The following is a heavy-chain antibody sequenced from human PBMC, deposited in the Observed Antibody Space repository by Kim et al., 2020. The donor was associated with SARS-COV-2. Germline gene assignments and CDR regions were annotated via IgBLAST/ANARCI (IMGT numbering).Heavy chain of an antibody. J-gene: IGHJ5*02. D-gene: IGHD2-2*02. CDR1: GFTFSSYW. V-gene: IGHV3-7*01. Sequence: GGSLRLSCAASGFTFSSYWMSWVQAPGKGLEWVANIKQDGSEKYYVDSVKGRFTISRDNAKNSLYLQMNSLRAEDTAVYYCARDRYPTNWFDPWGQGTLVTVSS. CDR3: ARDRYPTNWFDP. CDR2: IKQDGSEK.